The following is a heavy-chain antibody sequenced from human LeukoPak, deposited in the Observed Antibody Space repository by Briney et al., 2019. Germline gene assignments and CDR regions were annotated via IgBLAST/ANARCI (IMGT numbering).Heavy chain of an antibody. CDR3: AREDSSGYTFDY. CDR2: IYYSGST. Sequence: SETLSLTCTVSGGSISSYYWSWIRQPPGKGLEWIGYIYYSGSTNYNPSLKSRVTISVDTSKNQFSLKLSSVTAADTAVYYCAREDSSGYTFDYWGQGTLVTVSS. J-gene: IGHJ4*02. D-gene: IGHD3-22*01. V-gene: IGHV4-59*01. CDR1: GGSISSYY.